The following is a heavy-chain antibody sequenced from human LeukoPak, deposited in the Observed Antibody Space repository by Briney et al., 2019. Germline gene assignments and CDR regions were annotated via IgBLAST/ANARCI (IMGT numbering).Heavy chain of an antibody. D-gene: IGHD4-23*01. V-gene: IGHV1-69*04. Sequence: SVTDTFKACVGTFSSYPISGVRQAPGQGLAWMGRIIPIFGIANYAQKLQGRVTITADKSTSTAYMELSSLRSEDTAVYYCARVQTHYGGNSYYYYGMDVWGQGTTVTVSS. CDR3: ARVQTHYGGNSYYYYGMDV. CDR1: VGTFSSYP. CDR2: IIPIFGIA. J-gene: IGHJ6*02.